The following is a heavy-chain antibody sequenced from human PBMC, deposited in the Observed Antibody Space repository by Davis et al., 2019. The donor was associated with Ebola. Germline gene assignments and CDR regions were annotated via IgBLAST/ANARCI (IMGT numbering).Heavy chain of an antibody. CDR3: ARSHQTTTIFGVVKDYYYYYGMDV. CDR2: IIPIFGTA. CDR1: GGTFSSYA. V-gene: IGHV1-69*05. J-gene: IGHJ6*02. D-gene: IGHD3-3*01. Sequence: AASVKVSCKASGGTFSSYAISWVRQAPGQGLEWMGGIIPIFGTANYAQKFQGRVTMTTDTSTSTAYMELRSLRSDDTAVYYCARSHQTTTIFGVVKDYYYYYGMDVWGQGTTVTVSS.